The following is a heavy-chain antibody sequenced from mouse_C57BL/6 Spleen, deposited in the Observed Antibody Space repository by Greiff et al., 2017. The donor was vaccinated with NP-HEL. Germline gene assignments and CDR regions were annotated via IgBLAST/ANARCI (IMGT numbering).Heavy chain of an antibody. CDR3: ARDHGITTYYFDY. D-gene: IGHD1-1*01. Sequence: EVMLVESEGGLVQPGSSMKLSCTASGFTFSDYYMAWVRQVPEKGLEWVANINYDGSSTYYLDSLKSRFIISRDNAKNILYLQMSSLKSEDTATYYCARDHGITTYYFDYWGQGTTLTVSS. J-gene: IGHJ2*01. CDR2: INYDGSST. CDR1: GFTFSDYY. V-gene: IGHV5-16*01.